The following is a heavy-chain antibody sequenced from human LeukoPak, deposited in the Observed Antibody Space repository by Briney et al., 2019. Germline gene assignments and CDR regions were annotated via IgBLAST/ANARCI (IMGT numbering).Heavy chain of an antibody. J-gene: IGHJ3*01. V-gene: IGHV3-23*01. CDR1: GFTFSSYA. CDR3: VKDIQLST. D-gene: IGHD5-24*01. Sequence: GGSLRLSCAASGFTFSSYAMSWVRQAPGKGLEWASLIGSSGGSTYYADSVKGRFTISRDNSNHTLSLQMNSLRVEDTAIYYCVKDIQLSTWGLGTMVTVSS. CDR2: IGSSGGST.